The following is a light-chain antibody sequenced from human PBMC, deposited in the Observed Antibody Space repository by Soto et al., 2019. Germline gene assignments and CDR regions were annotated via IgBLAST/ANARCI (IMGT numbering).Light chain of an antibody. CDR3: QSYDSSLSGSYV. J-gene: IGLJ1*01. CDR2: GNS. V-gene: IGLV1-40*01. Sequence: LLTQPPSVSGAPGQMVTISCTGSSSNIGAGYDVHWYQQLPGTAPKLLIYGNSNRPSGVPDRFSGSKSGTSASLAITGLQAEDEADYYCQSYDSSLSGSYVFGTGTKVTVL. CDR1: SSNIGAGYD.